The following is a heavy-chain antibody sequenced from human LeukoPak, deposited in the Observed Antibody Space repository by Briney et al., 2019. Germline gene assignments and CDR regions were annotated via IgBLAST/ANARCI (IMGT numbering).Heavy chain of an antibody. CDR3: ARRRRDGFKTGYYFDY. J-gene: IGHJ4*02. V-gene: IGHV4-34*01. CDR2: INHSGST. CDR1: GGSFSGYY. D-gene: IGHD5-24*01. Sequence: SETLSLTCAVYGGSFSGYYWSWIRQPPGKGLEWIGEINHSGSTNYNPSLKSRVTTSVDTSKNQFSLKLSSVTAADTAVYYCARRRRDGFKTGYYFDYWGQGTLVTVSS.